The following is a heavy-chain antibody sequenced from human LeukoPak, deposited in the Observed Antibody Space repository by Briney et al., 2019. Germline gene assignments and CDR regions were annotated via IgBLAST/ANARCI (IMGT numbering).Heavy chain of an antibody. CDR3: ARDGRSDAFDI. J-gene: IGHJ3*02. D-gene: IGHD1-26*01. V-gene: IGHV3-30*03. CDR2: ISYDGSNK. Sequence: GGSLRLSCVASGFNFRSYSMNWVRQAPGKGPEWVAVISYDGSNKYYADSVKGRFTISRDNSKNTLYLQMNSLRAEDTAVYYCARDGRSDAFDIWGQGTMVTVSS. CDR1: GFNFRSYS.